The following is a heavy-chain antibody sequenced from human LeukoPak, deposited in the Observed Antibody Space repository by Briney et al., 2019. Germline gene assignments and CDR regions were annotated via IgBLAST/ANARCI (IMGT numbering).Heavy chain of an antibody. J-gene: IGHJ6*03. D-gene: IGHD3-16*02. Sequence: TGGSLRLSCAASGFIFSNYGRHWVRQAGGKGVEWVALIWYDVSNIYYASSVNGRFTISRDNSKNTLYLQMNSLRAEATAMYHCVNYRASPWHYMDVWGKGTTVTVS. CDR3: VNYRASPWHYMDV. V-gene: IGHV3-33*06. CDR2: IWYDVSNI. CDR1: GFIFSNYG.